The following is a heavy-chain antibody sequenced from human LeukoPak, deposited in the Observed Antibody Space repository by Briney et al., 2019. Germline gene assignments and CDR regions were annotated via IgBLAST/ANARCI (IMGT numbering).Heavy chain of an antibody. CDR3: SWSGEAD. Sequence: GGSLRLSCAASGFTFSSYAMSWVRQAPGKGLEWVSAISGSGGSTYYADSVKGRFTISRDNAKNSVFLEMNTLRVEDTAVYYCSWSGEADWGQGTLVTVSS. CDR2: ISGSGGST. CDR1: GFTFSSYA. J-gene: IGHJ4*02. D-gene: IGHD3-3*01. V-gene: IGHV3-23*01.